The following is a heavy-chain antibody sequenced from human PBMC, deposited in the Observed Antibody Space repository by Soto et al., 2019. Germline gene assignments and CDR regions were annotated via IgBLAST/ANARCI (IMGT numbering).Heavy chain of an antibody. Sequence: GGSLRLSCAASGLSFSSYWMHWVRQAPGKGLVWVSRIKSDGSSTTYADSVKGRFTISRDNAKNTLYLQMNSLRAEDTAVYCCATRSSLRPFDIWGQGTMVTVSS. CDR2: IKSDGSST. CDR3: ATRSSLRPFDI. D-gene: IGHD1-26*01. V-gene: IGHV3-74*01. CDR1: GLSFSSYW. J-gene: IGHJ3*02.